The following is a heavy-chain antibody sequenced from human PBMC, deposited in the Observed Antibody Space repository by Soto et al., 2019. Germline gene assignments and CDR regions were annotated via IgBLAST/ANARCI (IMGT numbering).Heavy chain of an antibody. Sequence: PGGSLRLTCAASGFTFSSYAMSWVRQAPGKGLEWVSAISGSGGSTYYADSVKGRFTISRDNSKNTLYLQMNSLRAEDTAVYYCAKEWIRQLVSHDAFDIWGQGTMVTVSS. D-gene: IGHD6-13*01. V-gene: IGHV3-23*01. CDR2: ISGSGGST. CDR3: AKEWIRQLVSHDAFDI. CDR1: GFTFSSYA. J-gene: IGHJ3*02.